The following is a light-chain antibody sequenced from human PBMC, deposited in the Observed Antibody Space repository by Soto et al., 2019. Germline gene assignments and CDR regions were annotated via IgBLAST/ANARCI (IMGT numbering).Light chain of an antibody. CDR1: QSLLHSNGYNY. CDR3: MQTLQTRT. Sequence: DIVMTQSPLSLPVTPGAPASISCRSSQSLLHSNGYNYLDWYLQKPGQSPQLLIYLGFNRASGVPDRFSGSGSGTDFTLKISRVEAEDVGVYYCMQTLQTRTFGQGTKVEIK. J-gene: IGKJ1*01. V-gene: IGKV2-28*01. CDR2: LGF.